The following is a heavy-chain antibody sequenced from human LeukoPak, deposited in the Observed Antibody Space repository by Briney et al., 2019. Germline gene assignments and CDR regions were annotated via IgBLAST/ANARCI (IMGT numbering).Heavy chain of an antibody. J-gene: IGHJ4*02. V-gene: IGHV3-21*01. CDR3: ARGYYYGSGSPSY. CDR2: ISSSSSYI. Sequence: SGGSLRLSCAASGFTFSSYSMNWVRQAPGKGLEWVSSISSSSSYIYYADSVEGRFTISRDNAKNSLYLQMNSLRAEDTAVYYCARGYYYGSGSPSYWGQGTLVTVSS. CDR1: GFTFSSYS. D-gene: IGHD3-10*01.